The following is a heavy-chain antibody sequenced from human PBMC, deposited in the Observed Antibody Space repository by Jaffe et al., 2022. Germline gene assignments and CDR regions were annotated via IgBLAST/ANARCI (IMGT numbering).Heavy chain of an antibody. J-gene: IGHJ3*02. CDR1: GFTFSSYW. CDR3: ARDHSPDYGDLLDAFHI. CDR2: INSDGSST. V-gene: IGHV3-74*01. Sequence: EVQLVESGGGLVQPGGSLRLSCAASGFTFSSYWMHWVRQAPGKGLVWVSRINSDGSSTSYADSVKGRFTISRDNAKNTLYLQMNSLRAEDTAVYYCARDHSPDYGDLLDAFHIWGQGTMVTVSS. D-gene: IGHD4-17*01.